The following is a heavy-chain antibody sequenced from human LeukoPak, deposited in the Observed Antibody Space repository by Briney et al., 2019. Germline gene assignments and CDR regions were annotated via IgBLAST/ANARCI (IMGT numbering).Heavy chain of an antibody. Sequence: SETLSLTCTVSGYSISSGYYWGWIRRPPGMGLEWIGSVYHSVSTDYNPSLKNRVTISLDTSKNQFSLKLRSVTATDTAVYYCARDRGAAAGTLDYWGQGTLVTVSS. V-gene: IGHV4-38-2*02. J-gene: IGHJ4*02. D-gene: IGHD6-13*01. CDR1: GYSISSGYY. CDR2: VYHSVST. CDR3: ARDRGAAAGTLDY.